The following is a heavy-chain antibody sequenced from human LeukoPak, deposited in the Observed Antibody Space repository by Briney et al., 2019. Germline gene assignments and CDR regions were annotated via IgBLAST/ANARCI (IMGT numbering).Heavy chain of an antibody. CDR2: IYYSGST. J-gene: IGHJ4*02. CDR3: ARHPALWFGERMTFDY. CDR1: GGSISSSSYY. V-gene: IGHV4-39*01. D-gene: IGHD3-10*01. Sequence: SETLSLTCTVSGGSISSSSYYWGWIRQPPGKGLEWIGSIYYSGSTYYNPSLKSRVTISVDTSKNQFSLKLSSVTAADTAVYYCARHPALWFGERMTFDYWGQGTLVTVSS.